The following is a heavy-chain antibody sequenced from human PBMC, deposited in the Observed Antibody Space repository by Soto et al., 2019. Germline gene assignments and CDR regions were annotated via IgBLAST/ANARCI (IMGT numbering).Heavy chain of an antibody. V-gene: IGHV1-46*01. CDR3: ASSITMVRGPTGSYGMDV. CDR2: INPSGGST. Sequence: GASVKVSCKASGYTFTSYYMHWVRQAPGQGLEWMGIINPSGGSTSYAQKFQGRVTMTRDTSTSTVYMELSSLRAEDTAVYYCASSITMVRGPTGSYGMDVWGQGTTVTVSS. J-gene: IGHJ6*02. CDR1: GYTFTSYY. D-gene: IGHD3-10*01.